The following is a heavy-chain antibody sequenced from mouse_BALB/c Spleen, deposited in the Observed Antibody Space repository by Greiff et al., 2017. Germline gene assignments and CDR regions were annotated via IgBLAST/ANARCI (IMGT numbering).Heavy chain of an antibody. D-gene: IGHD2-4*01. J-gene: IGHJ4*01. CDR3: ARSPTMITPYAMDY. CDR1: GFTFSSFG. CDR2: ISSGSSTI. V-gene: IGHV5-17*02. Sequence: EVQVVESGGGLVQPGGSRKLSCAASGFTFSSFGMHWVRQAPEKGLEWVAYISSGSSTIYYADTVKGRFTISRDNPKNTLFLQMTSLRSEDTAMYYCARSPTMITPYAMDYWGQGTSVTVSS.